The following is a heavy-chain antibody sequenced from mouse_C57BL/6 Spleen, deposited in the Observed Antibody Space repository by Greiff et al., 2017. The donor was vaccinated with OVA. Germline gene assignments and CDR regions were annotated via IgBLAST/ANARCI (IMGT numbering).Heavy chain of an antibody. V-gene: IGHV1-52*01. Sequence: VQLQQPGAELVRPGSSVKLSCKASGYTFTSYWMHWVKQRPIQGLEWIGNIDPSDSETHYNQKFKDKATLTVDKSSSTAYMQLSSLTSEDSAVYYCARAPYGYDRGYFDYWGQGTTLTVSS. J-gene: IGHJ2*01. CDR1: GYTFTSYW. CDR3: ARAPYGYDRGYFDY. CDR2: IDPSDSET. D-gene: IGHD2-2*01.